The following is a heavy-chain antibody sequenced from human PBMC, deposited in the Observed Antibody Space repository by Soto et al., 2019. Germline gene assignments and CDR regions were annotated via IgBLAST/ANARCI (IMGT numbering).Heavy chain of an antibody. J-gene: IGHJ4*02. Sequence: EVLLVESGGGLVQPGGSLRLSCAASGVTVSSNYMSWVRQAPGKGLEWVSVIYSGGSTYYADSLKGRFTISRDNSKNTLYLQMNSLRAEDTAVYYCARHGYNYGGGYFDYWGQGTLVTVSS. V-gene: IGHV3-66*04. CDR3: ARHGYNYGGGYFDY. CDR2: IYSGGST. D-gene: IGHD5-18*01. CDR1: GVTVSSNY.